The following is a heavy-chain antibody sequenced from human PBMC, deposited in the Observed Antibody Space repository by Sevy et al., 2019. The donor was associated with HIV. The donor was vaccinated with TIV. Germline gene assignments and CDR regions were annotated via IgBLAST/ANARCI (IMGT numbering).Heavy chain of an antibody. J-gene: IGHJ6*02. Sequence: SETLSLTCNVSGDSISNNYWSWIRQPPGKGLEWIGYIYYSGRTNYSPSLKTRVTISTDTFKNQFSLKLTSATAADTAVYYCARAWQAYYYAVDVRGQGTTVTISS. CDR1: GDSISNNY. V-gene: IGHV4-59*01. CDR2: IYYSGRT. CDR3: ARAWQAYYYAVDV.